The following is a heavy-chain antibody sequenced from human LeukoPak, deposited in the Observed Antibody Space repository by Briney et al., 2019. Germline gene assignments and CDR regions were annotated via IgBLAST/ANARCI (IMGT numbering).Heavy chain of an antibody. Sequence: PGGSLRLSCAASGFTFSSYGMHWVRQAPGKGLEWVAVMSYDGSNKYYADSVKGRFTISRDNSKNTLYLQMNSLRAEDTAVYYCAKLAAYDVDYWGQGTLVTVSS. CDR1: GFTFSSYG. CDR2: MSYDGSNK. D-gene: IGHD5-12*01. V-gene: IGHV3-30*18. J-gene: IGHJ4*02. CDR3: AKLAAYDVDY.